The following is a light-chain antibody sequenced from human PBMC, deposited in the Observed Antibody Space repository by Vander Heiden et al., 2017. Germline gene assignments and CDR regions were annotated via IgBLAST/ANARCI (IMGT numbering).Light chain of an antibody. CDR3: QVWESNSNHVV. V-gene: IGLV3-21*02. Sequence: SYVLTQPPSVSVAPGQTATITCGGNNIATKSVHWYQQKPGQAPVLVVYDDSDRPSGIPERFSGSNFGNTATLTISRVEAGDEADYSCQVWESNSNHVVFGGWTKLTVL. CDR1: NIATKS. CDR2: DDS. J-gene: IGLJ2*01.